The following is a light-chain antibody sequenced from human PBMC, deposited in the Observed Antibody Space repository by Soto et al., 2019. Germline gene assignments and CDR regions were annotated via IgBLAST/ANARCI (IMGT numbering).Light chain of an antibody. CDR3: QQYYTYWT. J-gene: IGKJ1*01. Sequence: DIQMTQSPSTLSAPVGDRVTITCRASQSVGSWVAWYQQKPGKAPNLLIYKASSLESGVPSRFSGSGSGTEFTLTISSLQPDDFATYYCQQYYTYWTFGQGTKVDIK. CDR2: KAS. V-gene: IGKV1-5*03. CDR1: QSVGSW.